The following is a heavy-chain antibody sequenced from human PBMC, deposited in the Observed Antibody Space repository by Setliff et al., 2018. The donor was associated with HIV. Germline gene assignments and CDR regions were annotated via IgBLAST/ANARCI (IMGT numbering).Heavy chain of an antibody. Sequence: GGSLRLSCAASRFTFSDYTMHWVRQAPGKGLEWVASLSYDGTDKYYTDSMKGRFTISRDNSKNTLYLQMDDLRAEDTAVYYCAREEGTKGAFDIWGQGTKVTVSS. CDR1: RFTFSDYT. CDR3: AREEGTKGAFDI. J-gene: IGHJ3*02. CDR2: LSYDGTDK. V-gene: IGHV3-30-3*01. D-gene: IGHD1-1*01.